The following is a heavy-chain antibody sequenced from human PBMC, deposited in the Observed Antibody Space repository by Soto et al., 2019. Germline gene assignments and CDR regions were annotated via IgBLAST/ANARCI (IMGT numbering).Heavy chain of an antibody. D-gene: IGHD3-10*01. V-gene: IGHV3-30*14. Sequence: QVHLLESGGGLVQPGRSLRLSCAASGFTFSTYAMHWVRQAPGKGLEWVAVIPNDETNKNFADSVKGRFTISRDNSKNTLDHQMNSLRAEDTAVYYYVRPVHSHPGDHPDYWGQGTLGTVSS. CDR2: IPNDETNK. J-gene: IGHJ4*02. CDR3: VRPVHSHPGDHPDY. CDR1: GFTFSTYA.